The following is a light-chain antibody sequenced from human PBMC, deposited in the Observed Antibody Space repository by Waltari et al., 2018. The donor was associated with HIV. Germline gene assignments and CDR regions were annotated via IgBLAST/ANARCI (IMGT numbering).Light chain of an antibody. J-gene: IGLJ2*01. CDR2: SNN. CDR1: SSNIGSNT. CDR3: AAWDDSLNGPV. V-gene: IGLV1-44*01. Sequence: QSVLTQPPSASGTPGPSVTISCSGSSSNIGSNTVNWYQQLPGTAPKLLIYSNNQRPSGVPDRFSGSKSGTSASLAISGLQSEDEADYYCAAWDDSLNGPVFGGGTKLTVL.